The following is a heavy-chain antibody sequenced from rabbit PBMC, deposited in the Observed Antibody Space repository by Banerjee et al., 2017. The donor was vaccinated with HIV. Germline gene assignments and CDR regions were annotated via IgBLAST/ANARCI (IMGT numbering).Heavy chain of an antibody. D-gene: IGHD4-1*01. CDR2: IYTGSSGNT. CDR3: ARDGSGWGANFNL. Sequence: GGGLVKPGGTLTLTCTASGFSFSNKYVMCWVRQAPGKGLEWIACIYTGSSGNTYYASWAKGRFTISKTSSTTVTLQMTSLTAADTATYFCARDGSGWGANFNLWGPGTLVTVS. V-gene: IGHV1S40*01. J-gene: IGHJ4*01. CDR1: GFSFSNKYV.